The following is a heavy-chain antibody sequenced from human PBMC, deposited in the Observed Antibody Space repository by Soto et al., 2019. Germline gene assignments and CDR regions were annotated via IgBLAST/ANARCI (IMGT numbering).Heavy chain of an antibody. CDR2: IIPIFGTA. D-gene: IGHD4-17*01. CDR3: ARHHDYGGNFSYYYGMDV. V-gene: IGHV1-69*01. Sequence: QVQLVQSGAEVKKPGSSVKVSCKASGGTFSSYAISWVRQAPGQGLEWMGGIIPIFGTANYAQKFQGRVTITADESTSTAYMELSSLRSEDTAVYYCARHHDYGGNFSYYYGMDVWGQETTVTVSS. J-gene: IGHJ6*02. CDR1: GGTFSSYA.